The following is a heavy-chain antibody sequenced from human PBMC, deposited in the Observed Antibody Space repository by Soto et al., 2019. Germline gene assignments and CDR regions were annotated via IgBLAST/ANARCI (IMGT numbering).Heavy chain of an antibody. V-gene: IGHV4-59*01. CDR2: IYYSWST. Sequence: SETLSLTCTVSGGSISSYYWSWIRQPPGKGLEWSGYIYYSWSTNYNSSLKSRVTLSVDTSKNQFSLKLSSVPAAETAVYDCARATTMVRGVGYYYYYGMDVWGQGTTVTVSS. D-gene: IGHD3-10*01. CDR3: ARATTMVRGVGYYYYYGMDV. CDR1: GGSISSYY. J-gene: IGHJ6*02.